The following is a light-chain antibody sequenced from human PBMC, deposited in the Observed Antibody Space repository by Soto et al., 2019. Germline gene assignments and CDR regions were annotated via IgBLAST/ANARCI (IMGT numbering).Light chain of an antibody. CDR1: QSIISSY. J-gene: IGKJ3*01. Sequence: ENVLTQSPSTLSLTTGERATLSCKASQSIISSYLAWYQQKPGQAPRLLIYDGSSRATGIPDRFSGSGSGTDFTLTISRLEPEDFAVYYCQQYGSSSFTFGPGTKVHIK. CDR3: QQYGSSSFT. V-gene: IGKV3-20*01. CDR2: DGS.